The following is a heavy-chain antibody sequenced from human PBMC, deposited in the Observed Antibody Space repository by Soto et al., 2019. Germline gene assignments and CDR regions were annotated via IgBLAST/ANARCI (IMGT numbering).Heavy chain of an antibody. J-gene: IGHJ4*02. D-gene: IGHD6-6*01. Sequence: EVQLLESGGGLVQPGGSLRLSCAASGFTFSSYAMSWVRQAPGKGLEWVSAVSGSGGNTYYADSVKGRFTISRDNSNNTLYLQMNSLRAEDTAVYYCAKSLAARPYDYWGQGTLVTVSS. CDR1: GFTFSSYA. V-gene: IGHV3-23*01. CDR2: VSGSGGNT. CDR3: AKSLAARPYDY.